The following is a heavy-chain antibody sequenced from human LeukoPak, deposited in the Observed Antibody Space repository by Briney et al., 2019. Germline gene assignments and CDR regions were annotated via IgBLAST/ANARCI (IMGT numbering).Heavy chain of an antibody. CDR3: ARHPPQVTRWLPSGYFDY. CDR1: GGSISSYY. CDR2: IYYSGST. V-gene: IGHV4-59*08. D-gene: IGHD4-11*01. J-gene: IGHJ4*02. Sequence: SETLSLTCTVSGGSISSYYWSWIRQPPGKGLEWIGYIYYSGSTNYNPSLKSRVTISVDTSKNQFSLKLSSVTAADTAVYYCARHPPQVTRWLPSGYFDYWGQGTLLTVSS.